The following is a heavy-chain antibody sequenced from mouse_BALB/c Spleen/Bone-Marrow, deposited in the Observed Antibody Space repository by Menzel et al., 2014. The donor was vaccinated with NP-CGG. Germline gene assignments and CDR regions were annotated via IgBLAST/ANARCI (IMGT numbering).Heavy chain of an antibody. CDR3: TGGWDWFAY. Sequence: QVTLKECGAELVRPGASVKLSCKALGYTFTDYELHWVKRTPVHGLEWIGAIHPGSGGTAYNQKFKGKATLTADKSSSTAYMELSSLTSEDSAVYYCTGGWDWFAYWGQGTLVTVSA. D-gene: IGHD4-1*01. V-gene: IGHV1-15*01. J-gene: IGHJ3*01. CDR2: IHPGSGGT. CDR1: GYTFTDYE.